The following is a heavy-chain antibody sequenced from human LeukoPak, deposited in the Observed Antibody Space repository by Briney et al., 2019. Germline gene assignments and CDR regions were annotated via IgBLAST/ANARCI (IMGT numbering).Heavy chain of an antibody. CDR2: ISAYNGNT. D-gene: IGHD6-19*01. CDR1: GYMFTSYG. V-gene: IGHV1-18*01. Sequence: ASVKVSCEASGYMFTSYGLSWVRQAPGQGLEWMGWISAYNGNTRYAQKFQGRVTMTTDTSTRTAYMEMRSLRSDDTAVYYCARDRLGRAVANPYYYNGMDVWGEGTTVTVSS. CDR3: ARDRLGRAVANPYYYNGMDV. J-gene: IGHJ6*04.